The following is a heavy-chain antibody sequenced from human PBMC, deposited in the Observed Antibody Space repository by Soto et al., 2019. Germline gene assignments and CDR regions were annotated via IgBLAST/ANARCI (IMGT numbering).Heavy chain of an antibody. CDR3: ARGEQYSGRIFDY. CDR2: INHSGST. CDR1: GGSFSGYY. D-gene: IGHD1-26*01. J-gene: IGHJ4*01. Sequence: PSETLSLTCAVYGGSFSGYYWSWIRQPPGKGLEWIGEINHSGSTNYNPSLKSRVTISVDTSKNQYSLQLNSVTPEDTAAYFCARGEQYSGRIFDYWGQGTLVTVSS. V-gene: IGHV4-34*01.